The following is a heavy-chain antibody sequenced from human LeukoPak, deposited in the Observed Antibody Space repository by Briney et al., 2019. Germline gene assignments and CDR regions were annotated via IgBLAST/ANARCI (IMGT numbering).Heavy chain of an antibody. CDR3: TGIDAA. V-gene: IGHV3-7*03. CDR1: GFTLSSYW. CDR2: INLGGSNK. J-gene: IGHJ5*02. Sequence: PGGSLRLSCAASGFTLSSYWMSWVRQAPGKGLEWVATINLGGSNKYYVDSVMGRFTISRDDARNSLHLQMNSLRVEDTAVYYCTGIDAAWGQGTLVTVSS. D-gene: IGHD3-9*01.